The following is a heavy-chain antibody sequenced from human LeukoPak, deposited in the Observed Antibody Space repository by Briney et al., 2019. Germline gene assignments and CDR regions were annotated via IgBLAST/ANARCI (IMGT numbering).Heavy chain of an antibody. Sequence: KSSETLSLTCTVSGGSISSGDYYWSWIRQPPGKGLERIGYIYYSGSTYYNPSLKSRVTISVDTSKNQFSLKLSSVTAADTAVYYCARDCSSTSCYRNLDAFDIWGQGTMVTVSS. CDR3: ARDCSSTSCYRNLDAFDI. J-gene: IGHJ3*02. V-gene: IGHV4-30-4*08. CDR2: IYYSGST. D-gene: IGHD2-2*01. CDR1: GGSISSGDYY.